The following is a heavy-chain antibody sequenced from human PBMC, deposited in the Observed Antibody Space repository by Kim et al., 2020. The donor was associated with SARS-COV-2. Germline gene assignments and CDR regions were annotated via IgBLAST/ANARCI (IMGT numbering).Heavy chain of an antibody. V-gene: IGHV5-51*01. CDR1: GYSFTSYW. J-gene: IGHJ6*02. D-gene: IGHD3-9*01. CDR3: ARHGGRRRYFDWRGVYYYYGMDV. CDR2: IYPGDSDT. Sequence: GESLKISCKGSGYSFTSYWIGWVRQMPGKGLEWMGIIYPGDSDTRYSPSFQGQVTISADKSISTAYLQWSSLKASDTAMYYCARHGGRRRYFDWRGVYYYYGMDVWGQGTTVTVSS.